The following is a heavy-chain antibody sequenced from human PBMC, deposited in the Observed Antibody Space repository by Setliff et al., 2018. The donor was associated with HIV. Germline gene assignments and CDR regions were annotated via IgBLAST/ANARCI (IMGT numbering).Heavy chain of an antibody. D-gene: IGHD3-22*01. Sequence: PGGSLRLSCAASGFTYSSYWMGWVRQAPGKGLEWVANIKQDGSEKYYVDSVKGRFTISRDNAKNSLYPQMNSRRSEDTSFYYCAKNSVQMDYYDSSGSTYFDYWGQGTRVTVSS. CDR3: AKNSVQMDYYDSSGSTYFDY. CDR2: IKQDGSEK. V-gene: IGHV3-7*03. J-gene: IGHJ4*02. CDR1: GFTYSSYW.